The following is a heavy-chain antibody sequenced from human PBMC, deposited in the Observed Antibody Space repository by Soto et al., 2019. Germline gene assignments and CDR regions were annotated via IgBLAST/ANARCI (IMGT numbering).Heavy chain of an antibody. V-gene: IGHV1-3*01. Sequence: QVQLVQSGAEVKKPGASVKVSCQAFGYTFTSYSMYWVRQAPGQRLEWMGWINAGNGNTKYAQRFQDRVTITRDTSASTAYMELSSLISEDTAVYYCARDRCSGGVCQKVPDYWGQGTLVTVSP. CDR3: ARDRCSGGVCQKVPDY. D-gene: IGHD2-8*02. J-gene: IGHJ4*02. CDR2: INAGNGNT. CDR1: GYTFTSYS.